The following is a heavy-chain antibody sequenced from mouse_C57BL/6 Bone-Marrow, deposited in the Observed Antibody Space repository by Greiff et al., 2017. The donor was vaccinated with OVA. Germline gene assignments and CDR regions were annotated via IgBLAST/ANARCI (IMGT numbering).Heavy chain of an antibody. CDR3: ARNHYYGSSHWYFDV. CDR2: IWSGGST. Sequence: VKLVESGPGLVQPSQSLSITCTVSGFSLTSYGVHWVRQSPGKGLEWLGVIWSGGSTDYNAAFISRLSISKDNSKSQVFFKMNSLQADDTAIYYCARNHYYGSSHWYFDVWGTGTTVTVSS. D-gene: IGHD1-1*01. J-gene: IGHJ1*03. CDR1: GFSLTSYG. V-gene: IGHV2-2*01.